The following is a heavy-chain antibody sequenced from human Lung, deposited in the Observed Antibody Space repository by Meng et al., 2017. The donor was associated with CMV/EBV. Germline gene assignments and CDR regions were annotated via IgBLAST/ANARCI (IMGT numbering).Heavy chain of an antibody. CDR3: ARGHYGDSSDYFDF. D-gene: IGHD4/OR15-4a*01. CDR2: IYYNRGT. V-gene: IGHV4-59*01. J-gene: IGHJ4*02. CDR1: GGSISHYC. Sequence: LXXTVSGGSISHYCWNWIRQPPGKGLEWIGYIYYNRGTNYNPSLKGRVTISLETSKNQFSLKLSSVTAADTAVYYCARGHYGDSSDYFDFWGQGTPVTVSS.